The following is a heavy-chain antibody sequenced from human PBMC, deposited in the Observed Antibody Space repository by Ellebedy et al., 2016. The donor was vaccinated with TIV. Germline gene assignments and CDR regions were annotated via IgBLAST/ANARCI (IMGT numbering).Heavy chain of an antibody. Sequence: GESLKISCAASGFTFSGYSMNWVRQAPGKGLEWVSYISSSSSTIYYADSVKGRFTISRDNAKNSLYLQMNSLRDEDTAVYYCARDRGAAADPFFDSWGQGTLVTVSS. CDR2: ISSSSSTI. D-gene: IGHD6-13*01. V-gene: IGHV3-48*02. CDR3: ARDRGAAADPFFDS. J-gene: IGHJ4*02. CDR1: GFTFSGYS.